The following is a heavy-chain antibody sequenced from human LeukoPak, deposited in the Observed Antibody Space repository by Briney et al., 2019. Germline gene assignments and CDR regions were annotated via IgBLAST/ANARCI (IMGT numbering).Heavy chain of an antibody. CDR1: GFTFSTYS. CDR2: ISSSSSTI. CDR3: AKDGGLWVSAHWGDS. Sequence: PGGSLRLSCAVSGFTFSTYSMNWVRQAPGKGLEWVSYISSSSSTIYYADSVKGRFTISRDNSKNTLFLQMNSLRAEDTAVYYCAKDGGLWVSAHWGDSWGRGTLVTVSS. J-gene: IGHJ4*02. D-gene: IGHD7-27*01. V-gene: IGHV3-48*01.